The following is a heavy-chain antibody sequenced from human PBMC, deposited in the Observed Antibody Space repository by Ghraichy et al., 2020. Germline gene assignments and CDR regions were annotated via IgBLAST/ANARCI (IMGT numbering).Heavy chain of an antibody. Sequence: GGSLRLSCVATAFTFRSYGMHWIRHGPGKGLQWVSGIWYDGSKSYYADSVRGRFTISRDNSKNTLYLQMNSLRVDYTAVYYCATPTGGSSFWGQGTLVTVSS. CDR2: IWYDGSKS. CDR3: ATPTGGSSF. J-gene: IGHJ4*02. D-gene: IGHD3-10*01. CDR1: AFTFRSYG. V-gene: IGHV3-33*03.